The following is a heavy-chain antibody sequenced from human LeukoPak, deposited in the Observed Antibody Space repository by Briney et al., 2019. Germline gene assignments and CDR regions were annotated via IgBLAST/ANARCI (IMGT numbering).Heavy chain of an antibody. D-gene: IGHD1-26*01. CDR2: ISGSGGNT. CDR3: AMDRGY. CDR1: GFTFSAYW. V-gene: IGHV3-23*01. Sequence: GGSLRLSCAASGFTFSAYWMTWVRQAPGKGLEWVSAISGSGGNTYYADSVKGRFTISRDNSKNTVFLQVKSLRAEDTALYYCAMDRGYWGQGTLVTVSS. J-gene: IGHJ4*02.